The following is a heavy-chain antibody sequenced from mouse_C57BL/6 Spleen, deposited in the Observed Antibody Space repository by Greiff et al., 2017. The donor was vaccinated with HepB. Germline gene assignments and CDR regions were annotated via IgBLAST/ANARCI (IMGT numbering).Heavy chain of an antibody. J-gene: IGHJ4*01. V-gene: IGHV7-1*01. CDR1: GFTFSDFY. CDR3: ARDDKLTASPYYAMDY. D-gene: IGHD4-1*01. CDR2: SRNKANDYTT. Sequence: EVNVVESGGGLVQSGRSLRLSCATSGFTFSDFYMEWVRQAPGKGLEWIAASRNKANDYTTEYSASVKGRFIVSRDTSQSILYLQMNALRAEDTAIYYCARDDKLTASPYYAMDYWGQGTSVTVSS.